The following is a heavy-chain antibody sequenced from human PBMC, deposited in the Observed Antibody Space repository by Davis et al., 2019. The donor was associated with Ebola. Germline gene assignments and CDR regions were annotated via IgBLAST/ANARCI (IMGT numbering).Heavy chain of an antibody. Sequence: PGGSLRLSCAASGFTFSSYAMSWVRQAPGKGLEWVSSISSSSSYIYYADSVKGRFTISRDNAKNSLYLQMNSLRAEDTAVYYCARDLVVAATPHYYYGMDVWGQGTTVTVSS. V-gene: IGHV3-21*01. CDR3: ARDLVVAATPHYYYGMDV. J-gene: IGHJ6*02. CDR2: ISSSSSYI. CDR1: GFTFSSYA. D-gene: IGHD2-15*01.